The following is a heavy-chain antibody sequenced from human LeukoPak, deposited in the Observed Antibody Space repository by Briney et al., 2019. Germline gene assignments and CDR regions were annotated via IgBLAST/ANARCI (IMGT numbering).Heavy chain of an antibody. Sequence: AGGSLRLSCAASGFTFSSYSMNWVRQAPGKGLEWVSSISSSSSYIYYADSVKGRFTISRDNAKNSLYLQMNSLRAEDTAVYYCARGPVVPAAIGAFDIWGQGTMVSVSS. V-gene: IGHV3-21*01. CDR3: ARGPVVPAAIGAFDI. J-gene: IGHJ3*02. D-gene: IGHD2-2*01. CDR1: GFTFSSYS. CDR2: ISSSSSYI.